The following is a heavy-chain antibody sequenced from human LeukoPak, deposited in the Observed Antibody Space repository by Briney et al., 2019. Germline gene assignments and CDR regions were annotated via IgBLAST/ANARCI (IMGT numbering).Heavy chain of an antibody. V-gene: IGHV1-8*01. Sequence: GASVKVSSKASGYTFTNYDINWVRQAPGQGLEWMGWMNPNSGNTGYVQKIQGRVTMNKNTSVKTAYMELSSLRSEDTAVYYCARMYYYDSGGSNWFDPWGQGTLVTVSS. CDR1: GYTFTNYD. CDR2: MNPNSGNT. D-gene: IGHD3-10*01. J-gene: IGHJ5*02. CDR3: ARMYYYDSGGSNWFDP.